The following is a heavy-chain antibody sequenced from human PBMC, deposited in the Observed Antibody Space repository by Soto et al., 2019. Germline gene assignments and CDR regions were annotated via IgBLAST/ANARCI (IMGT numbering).Heavy chain of an antibody. CDR3: ARKHYDSSGYYHY. V-gene: IGHV1-69*06. CDR2: IIPIFGTA. CDR1: GGAFSSYA. D-gene: IGHD3-22*01. J-gene: IGHJ4*02. Sequence: GASVKVSFKASGGAFSSYAISWVRQAPGQGLEWMGGIIPIFGTANYAQKFQGRVTITADKSTSTAYMELSSLRSEDTAVYYCARKHYDSSGYYHYWGQGTLVTVSS.